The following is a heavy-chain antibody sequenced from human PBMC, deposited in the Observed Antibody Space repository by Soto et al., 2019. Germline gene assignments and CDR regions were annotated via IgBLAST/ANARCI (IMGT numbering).Heavy chain of an antibody. Sequence: EVQLVESGGGLVQPGGSLRLSCAASGFAFGNSWMTWVRQAPGKGLEWVANIKGDGSAKSYLDSVRGRFTVSRDNAENSLFQQMNILSAEDTALYYCARDVSPGSGGYYLDAFEIWGQGTMVTVSS. CDR3: ARDVSPGSGGYYLDAFEI. V-gene: IGHV3-7*05. J-gene: IGHJ3*02. CDR2: IKGDGSAK. CDR1: GFAFGNSW. D-gene: IGHD6-25*01.